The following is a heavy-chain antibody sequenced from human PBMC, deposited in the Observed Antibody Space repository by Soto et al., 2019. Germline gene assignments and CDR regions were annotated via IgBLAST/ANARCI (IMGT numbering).Heavy chain of an antibody. CDR2: IYYSGST. V-gene: IGHV4-59*01. CDR1: GGCISRYD. J-gene: IGHJ4*02. Sequence: SETLSLTCTVPGGCISRYDWSWIRQPPGKGLEWIGYIYYSGSTNYNPSLKSRVTISVDTSKNQFSLKLSSVTAADTAVYYCARGPLDLYYFDFWGQGPLVTGSS. CDR3: ARGPLDLYYFDF.